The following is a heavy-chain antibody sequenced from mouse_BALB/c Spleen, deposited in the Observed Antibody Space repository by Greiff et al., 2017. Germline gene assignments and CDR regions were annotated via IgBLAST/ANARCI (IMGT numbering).Heavy chain of an antibody. CDR2: INPYNGDT. Sequence: EVQGVESGPELVKPGASVKISCKASGYSFTGYFMNWVMQSHGKSLEWIGRINPYNGDTFYNQKFKGKATLTVDKSSSTAHMELRSLASEDSAVYYCATYYGFSWFAYWGQGTLVTVSA. V-gene: IGHV1-20*02. J-gene: IGHJ3*01. CDR1: GYSFTGYF. CDR3: ATYYGFSWFAY. D-gene: IGHD2-9*01.